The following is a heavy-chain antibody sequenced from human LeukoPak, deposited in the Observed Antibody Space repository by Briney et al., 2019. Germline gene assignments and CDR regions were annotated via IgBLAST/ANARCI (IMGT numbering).Heavy chain of an antibody. Sequence: GGSLRLSCAASGFTFSSYNMNWVHQAPGKGLEWVSFISSSSTYIYYADSMKGRFTISRDNAKNSLYLQMDSLRAEDTAVYYCAREAVRGGNWFDPWGQGTLVTVSS. CDR2: ISSSSTYI. J-gene: IGHJ5*02. CDR3: AREAVRGGNWFDP. D-gene: IGHD3-10*01. CDR1: GFTFSSYN. V-gene: IGHV3-21*01.